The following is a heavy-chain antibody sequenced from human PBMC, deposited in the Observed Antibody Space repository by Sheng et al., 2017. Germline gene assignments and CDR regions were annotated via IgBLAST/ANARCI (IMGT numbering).Heavy chain of an antibody. CDR2: INHSGST. V-gene: IGHV4-34*01. CDR3: ARGPITMVRGVIIYYFDY. D-gene: IGHD3-10*01. CDR1: GGSFSGYY. Sequence: QVQLQQWGAGLLKPSETLSLTCAVYGGSFSGYYWSWIRQPPGKGLEWIGEINHSGSTNYNPSLKSRVTISVDTSKNQFSLKLSSVTAADTAVYYCARGPITMVRGVIIYYFDYWGQGTLVTVSS. J-gene: IGHJ4*02.